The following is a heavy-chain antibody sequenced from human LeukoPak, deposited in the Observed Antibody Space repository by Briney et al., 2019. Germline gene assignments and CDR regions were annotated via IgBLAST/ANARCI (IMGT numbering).Heavy chain of an antibody. J-gene: IGHJ4*02. D-gene: IGHD6-13*01. CDR2: IYYSGST. CDR3: ARGGQQLVLDFDY. CDR1: GGSISSGDYY. V-gene: IGHV4-30-4*08. Sequence: SESLSLTCTVSGGSISSGDYYWSWIRQPPGKGLEWIGYIYYSGSTYYNPSLKSRVTISVDTSKNQFSLKLISVTAADTAVYYCARGGQQLVLDFDYWGQGTLVTVSS.